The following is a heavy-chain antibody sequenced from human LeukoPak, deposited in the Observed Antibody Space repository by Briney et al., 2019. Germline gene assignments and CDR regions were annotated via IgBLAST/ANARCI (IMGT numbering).Heavy chain of an antibody. CDR3: AKRLDY. J-gene: IGHJ4*02. D-gene: IGHD3-22*01. CDR1: GFAFSNYW. Sequence: GGSLRLSCVASGFAFSNYWMHWVRQPPGKGLEWVSRISGSGGTTYYADSVKGRFTISRDNSKNTLYLQMNSLRADDTAIYYCAKRLDYWGQGTLVTVSS. CDR2: ISGSGGTT. V-gene: IGHV3-23*01.